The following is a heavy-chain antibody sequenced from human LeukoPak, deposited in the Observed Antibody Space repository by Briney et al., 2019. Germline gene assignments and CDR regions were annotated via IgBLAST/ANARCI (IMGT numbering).Heavy chain of an antibody. CDR3: ARTNWSSDI. CDR1: GGSISSYY. CDR2: IYYSGST. J-gene: IGHJ3*02. D-gene: IGHD3-3*01. V-gene: IGHV4-59*01. Sequence: SETLSLTCTVSGGSISSYYWSWIRQPPGKGLEWIGYIYYSGSTNYNPSLKSRVTISVDTSKNQFSLKLSSVTAADTAVYYCARTNWSSDIWGQGTMVTASS.